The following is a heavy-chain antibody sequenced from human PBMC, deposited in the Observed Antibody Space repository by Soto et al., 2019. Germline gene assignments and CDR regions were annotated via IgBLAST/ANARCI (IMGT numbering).Heavy chain of an antibody. V-gene: IGHV3-23*01. CDR1: GFTFSSYA. CDR2: ISGSGGST. J-gene: IGHJ3*02. D-gene: IGHD6-6*01. CDR3: AKGQQLVQDAFDI. Sequence: PGGSLRISCAASGFTFSSYAMSLVRQAPGKGLEWVSAISGSGGSTYYADSVKGRFTISRDNSKNTLYLQMNSLRAEDTAVYYCAKGQQLVQDAFDIWGQGTMVTVSS.